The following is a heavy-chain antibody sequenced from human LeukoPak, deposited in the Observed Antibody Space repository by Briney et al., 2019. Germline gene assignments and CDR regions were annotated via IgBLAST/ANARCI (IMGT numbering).Heavy chain of an antibody. CDR3: ARVYLLRGAARRALDY. CDR1: GFTFSSYE. J-gene: IGHJ4*02. D-gene: IGHD6-6*01. Sequence: GGSLRLSCAASGFTFSSYEMNWVSQAPGKGLEWVSYISSSGSTIYYADSVKGRFTISRDNAKNSLYLQMNSLRAEDTAVYYCARVYLLRGAARRALDYWGQGTLVTVSS. CDR2: ISSSGSTI. V-gene: IGHV3-48*03.